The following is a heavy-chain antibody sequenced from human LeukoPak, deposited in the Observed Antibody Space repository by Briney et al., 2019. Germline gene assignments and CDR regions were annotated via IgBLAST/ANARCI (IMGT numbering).Heavy chain of an antibody. D-gene: IGHD3-22*01. CDR2: INHSGST. Sequence: SETLSLTCAVYGGSFSGYYWSWIRQPPGKGLEWIGEINHSGSTNYNPSLKSRVTISVDTSKNQFSLKLSSVTAADTAVYYCASSLYYYDSSGYDDAFDIWGQGTMVTVSS. V-gene: IGHV4-34*01. J-gene: IGHJ3*02. CDR1: GGSFSGYY. CDR3: ASSLYYYDSSGYDDAFDI.